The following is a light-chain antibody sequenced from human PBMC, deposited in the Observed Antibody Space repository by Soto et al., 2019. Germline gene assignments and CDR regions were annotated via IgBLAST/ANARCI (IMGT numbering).Light chain of an antibody. J-gene: IGKJ4*01. V-gene: IGKV3D-15*01. CDR2: GAS. CDR1: QNVRTF. CDR3: QQYNNWPLT. Sequence: TQSPSTLSLSAGERATLSCRASQNVRTFLDWYQQKPGQAPRLLIYGASNRATGIPARFSGSGSGTEFTLTISSLQSEDFAVYYCQQYNNWPLTFGGGTKVDI.